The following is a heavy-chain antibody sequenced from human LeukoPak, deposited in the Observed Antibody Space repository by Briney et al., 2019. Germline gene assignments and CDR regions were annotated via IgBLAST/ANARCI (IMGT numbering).Heavy chain of an antibody. CDR2: INWNGGST. CDR3: ARAQTYGDSRLLLDY. Sequence: GGSLRLSCAASGFTFGNYGMSWVRQAPGKGLEWVSGINWNGGSTGYADSVEGRFTISRDNAKNSQYLQMNSLRVEDTALYCCARAQTYGDSRLLLDYWGQGTLVTVSS. V-gene: IGHV3-20*04. J-gene: IGHJ4*02. CDR1: GFTFGNYG. D-gene: IGHD2-21*02.